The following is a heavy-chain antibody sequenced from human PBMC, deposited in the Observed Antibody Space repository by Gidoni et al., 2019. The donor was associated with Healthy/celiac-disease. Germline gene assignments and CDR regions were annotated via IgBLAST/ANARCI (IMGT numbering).Heavy chain of an antibody. D-gene: IGHD3-22*01. CDR3: AREDGYYYDSSGYSGY. J-gene: IGHJ4*02. CDR1: GYTFPSYY. Sequence: QVQLVQSGAEVKKPGASVKVSCKASGYTFPSYYMHRVRQAPGQGLEWMGIIYPSGGSTSYAQKFQGRVTMTRDTSTSTVYMELSSLRSEDTAVYYCAREDGYYYDSSGYSGYWGQGTLVTVSS. V-gene: IGHV1-46*01. CDR2: IYPSGGST.